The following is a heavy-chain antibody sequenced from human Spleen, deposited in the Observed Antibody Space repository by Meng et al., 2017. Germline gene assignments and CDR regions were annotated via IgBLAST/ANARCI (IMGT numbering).Heavy chain of an antibody. CDR2: INHSGST. J-gene: IGHJ4*02. CDR1: GGSFSGYY. CDR3: ARVITMVRGRFDY. Sequence: QVQLQQWGAGLLKPSETLSLTCAVYGGSFSGYYWSWIRQPPGKGLEWIGEINHSGSTNYNPSLKSRVTISVDTSKNQFSLKLSSVTAADTAVYYCARVITMVRGRFDYWGQGTLVTVFS. V-gene: IGHV4-34*01. D-gene: IGHD3-10*01.